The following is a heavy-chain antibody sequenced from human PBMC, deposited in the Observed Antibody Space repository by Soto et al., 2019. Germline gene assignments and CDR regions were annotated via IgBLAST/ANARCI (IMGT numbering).Heavy chain of an antibody. V-gene: IGHV3-23*01. CDR2: ISGSGGST. D-gene: IGHD4-17*01. J-gene: IGHJ4*02. Sequence: EVQLLESGGGLVQPGGSLRLSCAASGFTFGTYAMSWVRQAPGKGLEWVSAISGSGGSTYYADSVKGRFTISRDNSKNTLYLQMNSLRAEDTALFYCAKAPSPLTYGDYYFDYWGQGTLVTVSS. CDR3: AKAPSPLTYGDYYFDY. CDR1: GFTFGTYA.